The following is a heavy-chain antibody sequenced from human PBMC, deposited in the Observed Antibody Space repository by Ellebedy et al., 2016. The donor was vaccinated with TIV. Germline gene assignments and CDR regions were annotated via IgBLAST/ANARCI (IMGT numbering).Heavy chain of an antibody. D-gene: IGHD2-2*01. Sequence: GESLKISCAASGFTFSSYGMHWVRQAPGKGLEWVAVIWYDGSNKYYADSVKGRFTISRDNSKNTLYLQMNSLRAEDTAVYYCARAPAANYGMDVWGQGTTVTVSS. J-gene: IGHJ6*02. V-gene: IGHV3-33*01. CDR3: ARAPAANYGMDV. CDR2: IWYDGSNK. CDR1: GFTFSSYG.